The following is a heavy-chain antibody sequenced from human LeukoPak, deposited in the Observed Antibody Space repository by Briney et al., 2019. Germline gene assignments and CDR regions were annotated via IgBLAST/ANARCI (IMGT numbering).Heavy chain of an antibody. V-gene: IGHV3-23*01. J-gene: IGHJ3*02. CDR1: GFTFISYA. CDR3: ARDGIVGAIKGDAFDI. CDR2: ISGSGVTT. D-gene: IGHD1-26*01. Sequence: GGSLRLSCAASGFTFISYAMTWVRQAPGKGLEWVSSISGSGVTTDYADSVKGRFTVSRDNSENTVYLQMNSLRAEDTAVYYCARDGIVGAIKGDAFDIWGQGTMVTVSS.